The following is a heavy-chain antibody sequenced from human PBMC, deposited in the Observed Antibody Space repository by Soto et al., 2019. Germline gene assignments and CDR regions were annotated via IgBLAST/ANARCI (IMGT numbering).Heavy chain of an antibody. Sequence: GGSLRLSCAASGFTFSSYWMSWVRQAPGKGLEWVANIKQDGSEKYYVDSVKGRFTISRDNAKNSLYLQMNSLRAEDTAVYYCARDLTQVRGYYYYGMDVWGQGTTVTVS. CDR2: IKQDGSEK. J-gene: IGHJ6*02. CDR1: GFTFSSYW. CDR3: ARDLTQVRGYYYYGMDV. V-gene: IGHV3-7*05.